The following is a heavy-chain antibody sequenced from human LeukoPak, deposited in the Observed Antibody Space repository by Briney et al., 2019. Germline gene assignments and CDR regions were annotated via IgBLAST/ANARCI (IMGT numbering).Heavy chain of an antibody. Sequence: GESLKISCQGSGYTFTSYWIGWVRQMPVKGLEWMGSIYPGDSDTKYSPSFQGQVTISVDKSTNTAYLQWSSLKASDTAIYYCARRPHSSSWYWHYWGQGTLVTVSS. J-gene: IGHJ4*02. CDR2: IYPGDSDT. CDR1: GYTFTSYW. D-gene: IGHD6-13*01. V-gene: IGHV5-51*01. CDR3: ARRPHSSSWYWHY.